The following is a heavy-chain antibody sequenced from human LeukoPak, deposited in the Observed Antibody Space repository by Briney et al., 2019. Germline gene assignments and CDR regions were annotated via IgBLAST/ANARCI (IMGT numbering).Heavy chain of an antibody. D-gene: IGHD1-26*01. J-gene: IGHJ3*02. Sequence: PGGSLRLSCAASGFTVSSNYMSWVRQAPGKGLVWVSRINSDGSSTSYADSVKGRFTISRDNAKNTLYLQMNSLRAEDTAVYYCARDPWELLNAFDIWGQGTMVTVSS. CDR2: INSDGSST. V-gene: IGHV3-74*01. CDR1: GFTVSSNY. CDR3: ARDPWELLNAFDI.